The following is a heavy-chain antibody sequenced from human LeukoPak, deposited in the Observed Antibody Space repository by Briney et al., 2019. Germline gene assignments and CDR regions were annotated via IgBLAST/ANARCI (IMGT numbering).Heavy chain of an antibody. D-gene: IGHD1-1*01. CDR3: ARDQNWNDGYYYYGMDV. Sequence: PSQTLSLTCTVSGGSISSGGYYWRWLRQHPGKGLEWIGYIYYSGSTYYNPSLKSRVTISVDTSKNQFSLKLSSVTAADTAVYYCARDQNWNDGYYYYGMDVWGQGTTVTVSS. V-gene: IGHV4-31*03. CDR1: GGSISSGGYY. CDR2: IYYSGST. J-gene: IGHJ6*02.